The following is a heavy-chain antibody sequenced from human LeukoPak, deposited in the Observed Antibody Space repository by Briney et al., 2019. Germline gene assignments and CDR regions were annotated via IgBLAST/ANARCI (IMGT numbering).Heavy chain of an antibody. D-gene: IGHD3-3*01. CDR3: AKDPRTIFGVVIP. CDR1: GFTFSSYG. J-gene: IGHJ4*02. CDR2: ISGSGGST. Sequence: GGSLRLSCAASGFTFSSYGMSWVCQAPGKGLEWVSGISGSGGSTYYADSVKGRFTISRDNSKNMMYVQMNSLRAEDTAVYYCAKDPRTIFGVVIPWGQGTLVTVSS. V-gene: IGHV3-23*01.